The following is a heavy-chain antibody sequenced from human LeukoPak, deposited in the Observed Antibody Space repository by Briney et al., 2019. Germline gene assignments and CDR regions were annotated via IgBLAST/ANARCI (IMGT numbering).Heavy chain of an antibody. J-gene: IGHJ4*02. CDR1: GGSISSYY. CDR2: IYTSGST. V-gene: IGHV4-4*09. D-gene: IGHD1-20*01. Sequence: SETLSLTCTVSGGSISSYYWSWIRQPPGKGLEWIGYIYTSGSTNYNSLKSRVTISVDTSKNQFSLKLSSVTAADTAVYYCARHENNWNFDNWGQGTLVTVSS. CDR3: ARHENNWNFDN.